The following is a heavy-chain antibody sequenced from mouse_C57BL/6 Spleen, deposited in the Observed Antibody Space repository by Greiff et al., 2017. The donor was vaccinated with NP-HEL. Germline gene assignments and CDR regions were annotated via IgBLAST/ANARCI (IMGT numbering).Heavy chain of an antibody. CDR1: SYTFTDYE. CDR2: IDPETGGT. D-gene: IGHD2-1*01. J-gene: IGHJ2*01. Sequence: VQLQQSGAELVRPGASVTLSCKASSYTFTDYEMHWVKQTPVHGLEWIGAIDPETGGTAYSQKFKGKAILTADKSSSTAYMELRSLTSEDSAVYDCTKGYGNYDYWGQGTTLTVSS. V-gene: IGHV1-15*01. CDR3: TKGYGNYDY.